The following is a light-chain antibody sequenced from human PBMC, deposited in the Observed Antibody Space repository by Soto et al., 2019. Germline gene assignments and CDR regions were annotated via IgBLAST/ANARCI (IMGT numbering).Light chain of an antibody. V-gene: IGKV1-39*01. Sequence: DIQMTQSPSSLSASVGDRVTITCRASHSISNSLNWYQQKPGRAPKVLIYAASSLQSGVPSRFSGSGSGTDFTLTISSLQPEDSATYYCQQSYSSPAFGQGTRLEIK. CDR1: HSISNS. J-gene: IGKJ5*01. CDR2: AAS. CDR3: QQSYSSPA.